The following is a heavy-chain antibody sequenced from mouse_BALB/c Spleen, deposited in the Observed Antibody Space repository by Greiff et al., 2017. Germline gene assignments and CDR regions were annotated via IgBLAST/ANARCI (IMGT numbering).Heavy chain of an antibody. CDR2: IRSKSNNYAT. D-gene: IGHD2-3*01. J-gene: IGHJ3*01. CDR3: GRPLYDGYSTWFAY. CDR1: GFTFSSFG. Sequence: DVMLVESGGGLVQPGGSRKLSCAASGFTFSSFGMHWVRQAPGKGLEWVARIRSKSNNYATYYADSVKDRFTISRDDSQSMLYLQMNNLKTEYTAMYYCGRPLYDGYSTWFAYWGQGTLVTVSA. V-gene: IGHV10-1*02.